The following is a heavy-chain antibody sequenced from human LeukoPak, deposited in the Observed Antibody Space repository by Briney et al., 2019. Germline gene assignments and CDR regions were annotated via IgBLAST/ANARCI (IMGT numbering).Heavy chain of an antibody. CDR2: IKGDGSHT. J-gene: IGHJ5*01. CDR3: VRDWDHFDFDS. Sequence: VRQAXGXXXVWVSRIKGDGSHTVYADSVKGRFTISRDNAKNTLFLQMRSLRVEDTAVYYCVRDWDHFDFDSWGQGTLVTVSS. D-gene: IGHD1-26*01. V-gene: IGHV3-74*01.